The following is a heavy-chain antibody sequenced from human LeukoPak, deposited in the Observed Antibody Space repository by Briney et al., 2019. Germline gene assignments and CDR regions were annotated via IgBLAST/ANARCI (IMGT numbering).Heavy chain of an antibody. V-gene: IGHV1-2*02. CDR1: GYTFTDYY. CDR2: FNPNRGGE. J-gene: IGHJ6*01. CDR3: AGRSYGEYPLGKTGKDV. Sequence: ASVKVSCKPSGYTFTDYYIHWVRQAPGHGLEWMGWFNPNRGGENHSPKFQGRVILTRVTYISTGYVEQIRLRSDDTAVYYCAGRSYGEYPLGKTGKDVWGEEGTVAVAS. D-gene: IGHD4-17*01.